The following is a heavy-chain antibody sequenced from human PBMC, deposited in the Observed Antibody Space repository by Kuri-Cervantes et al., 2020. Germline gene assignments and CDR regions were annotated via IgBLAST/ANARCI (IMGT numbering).Heavy chain of an antibody. CDR1: GGSFSGYY. V-gene: IGHV4-34*01. D-gene: IGHD3-10*01. J-gene: IGHJ3*02. CDR2: INHSGST. CDR3: ARSGLTYYGSGNDAFDI. Sequence: SQTLSLTCAVYGGSFSGYYWSWIRQPPGKGLEWIGEINHSGSTNYNPSLKSRVTISVDTSKNQFSLKLSSVTAADTAVYYCARSGLTYYGSGNDAFDIWAKGQWSPSPQ.